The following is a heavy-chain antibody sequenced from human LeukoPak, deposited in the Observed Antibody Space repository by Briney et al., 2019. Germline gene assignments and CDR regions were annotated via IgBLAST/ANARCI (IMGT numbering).Heavy chain of an antibody. V-gene: IGHV3-64D*06. CDR1: GFSFGTSS. J-gene: IGHJ5*02. CDR2: IHHDGSGT. Sequence: GGSLRLSCLASGFSFGTSSMHWIRQTPGKGLEYVSAIHHDGSGTFYTDSVKDRFTISRDNSKNTLYLQMRSLRTEDTAVYYCVKDPFFHYGMDLWGQGILVTVSS. D-gene: IGHD4-17*01. CDR3: VKDPFFHYGMDL.